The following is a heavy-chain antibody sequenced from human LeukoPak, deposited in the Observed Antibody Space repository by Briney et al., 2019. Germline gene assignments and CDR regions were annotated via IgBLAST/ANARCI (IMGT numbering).Heavy chain of an antibody. CDR2: VNWNGGST. J-gene: IGHJ4*02. V-gene: IGHV3-20*04. Sequence: GGSLRLSCAASGFTFDDYGLSWVRQAPGKGLEWVSGVNWNGGSTGYADSVKGRFTISRDNAKNSLYLQMNSLRAEDTALYYCARRRVTVVRGVDITSYYFDYWGQGTLVTVSS. CDR3: ARRRVTVVRGVDITSYYFDY. D-gene: IGHD3-10*01. CDR1: GFTFDDYG.